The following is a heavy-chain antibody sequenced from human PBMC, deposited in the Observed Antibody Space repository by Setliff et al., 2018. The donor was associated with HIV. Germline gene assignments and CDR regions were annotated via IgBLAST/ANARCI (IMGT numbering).Heavy chain of an antibody. CDR3: AKGTNYDILTGYHAFDV. V-gene: IGHV3-23*01. CDR1: GLTFSNYA. D-gene: IGHD3-9*01. CDR2: ISSGGGGT. J-gene: IGHJ3*01. Sequence: GGSLRLSCVASGLTFSNYAMSWVRQAPGKGLEWVSGISSGGGGTYYADSVKGRFTISRDNSKNTLFLEMNSLRADDTAVYYCAKGTNYDILTGYHAFDVWGQGTMVT.